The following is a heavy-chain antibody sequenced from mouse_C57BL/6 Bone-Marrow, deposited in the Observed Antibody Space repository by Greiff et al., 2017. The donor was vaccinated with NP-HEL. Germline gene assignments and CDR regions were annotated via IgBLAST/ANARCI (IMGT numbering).Heavy chain of an antibody. CDR3: ARGKYFDV. CDR2: IYPGSGST. CDR1: GYTFTSYW. Sequence: QVQLKQSGAELVKPGASVKMSCKASGYTFTSYWITWVKQRPGQGLAWIGDIYPGSGSTNYNEKFKSKATLTVDKSSSTAYMELNSLTSEDSAVYYCARGKYFDVWGTGTTVTVSS. V-gene: IGHV1-55*01. J-gene: IGHJ1*03.